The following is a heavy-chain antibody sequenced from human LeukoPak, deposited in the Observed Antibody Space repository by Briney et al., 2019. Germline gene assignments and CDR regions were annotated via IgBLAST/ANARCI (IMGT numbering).Heavy chain of an antibody. CDR3: ARDLRSVSRYDVFDI. CDR2: INHNGSEK. V-gene: IGHV3-7*03. Sequence: GGSLRLSCAASGFTFSSYWLSWVRQAPGKGLEWVANINHNGSEKYYVDSVKGRFNISRDNAKNSLFLQMNSLRAEDTAVYYCARDLRSVSRYDVFDIWGLGTMVTVSS. D-gene: IGHD3-3*01. CDR1: GFTFSSYW. J-gene: IGHJ3*02.